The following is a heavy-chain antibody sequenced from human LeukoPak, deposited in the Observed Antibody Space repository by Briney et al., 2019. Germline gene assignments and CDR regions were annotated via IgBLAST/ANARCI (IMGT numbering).Heavy chain of an antibody. CDR3: AKPSVGYCSNTTCPGYFAY. D-gene: IGHD2-2*01. CDR1: GFTFSSYG. CDR2: IRYDGSNK. Sequence: GGSLRLSCAASGFTFSSYGIHWVRQAPGKGLGWVAFIRYDGSNKYYADSVKGRFTISRDNSKNTLYLQMNSLRTEDTAVYYCAKPSVGYCSNTTCPGYFAYWGQGTLVTVSS. V-gene: IGHV3-30*02. J-gene: IGHJ4*02.